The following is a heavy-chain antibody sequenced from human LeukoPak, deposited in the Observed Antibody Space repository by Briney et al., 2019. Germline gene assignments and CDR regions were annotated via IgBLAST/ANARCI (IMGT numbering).Heavy chain of an antibody. V-gene: IGHV1-2*02. D-gene: IGHD4-17*01. J-gene: IGHJ4*02. CDR1: GYTFTFYY. CDR3: ARDRPYGDYLYYFDF. Sequence: GASVTLSCTASGYTFTFYYMHWVRHAPGQGLEWMGWINPNIGVTNHAQKFQGRVTMTGDTSISTAYMQLSRLRSGDTAVYYCARDRPYGDYLYYFDFGGRGTLATVTS. CDR2: INPNIGVT.